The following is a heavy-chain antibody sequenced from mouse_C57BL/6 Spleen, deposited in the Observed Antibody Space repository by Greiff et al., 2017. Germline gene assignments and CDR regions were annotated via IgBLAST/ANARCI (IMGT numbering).Heavy chain of an antibody. CDR3: AIITTVVATDY. CDR2: IHPNSGST. V-gene: IGHV1-64*01. J-gene: IGHJ2*01. CDR1: GYTFTSYW. Sequence: QVQLQQPGAELVKPGASVKLSCKASGYTFTSYWMHWVKQRPGQGLEWIGMIHPNSGSTNYNEKFKSKATLTVDKSSSTAYMQLSSLTSEDSAGYYCAIITTVVATDYWGQGTTLTVSS. D-gene: IGHD1-1*01.